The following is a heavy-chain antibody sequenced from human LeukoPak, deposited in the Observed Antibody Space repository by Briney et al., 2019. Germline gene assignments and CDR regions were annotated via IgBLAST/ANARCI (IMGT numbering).Heavy chain of an antibody. D-gene: IGHD5-18*01. CDR3: ASSPERYSYGRELYYFDY. J-gene: IGHJ4*02. V-gene: IGHV4-34*01. Sequence: SETLSLTCAVYGGSFSGYYWSWIRQPPGKGLEWIGEINHSGSTNYNPSLKSRVTISVDTSKNQFSLKLSSVTTADTAVYYCASSPERYSYGRELYYFDYWGQGTLVTVSS. CDR1: GGSFSGYY. CDR2: INHSGST.